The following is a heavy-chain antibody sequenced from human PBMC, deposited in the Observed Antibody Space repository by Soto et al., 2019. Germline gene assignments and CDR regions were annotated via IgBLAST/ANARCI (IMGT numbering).Heavy chain of an antibody. CDR2: INHSGST. J-gene: IGHJ4*02. CDR1: GGSFSGYY. D-gene: IGHD3-9*01. Sequence: QVQLQQWGAGLLKPSETLSLTCAVYGGSFSGYYWSWIRQPPGKGLEWIGEINHSGSTNYNPSLNSRVTISVDTSKNQFSLKLSSVTAADTAVYYCARGRYYDILTGYPIDYWGQGTLVTVSS. V-gene: IGHV4-34*01. CDR3: ARGRYYDILTGYPIDY.